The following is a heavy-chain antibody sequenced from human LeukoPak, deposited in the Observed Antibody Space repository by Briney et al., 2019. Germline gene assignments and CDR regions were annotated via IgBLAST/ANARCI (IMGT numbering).Heavy chain of an antibody. CDR3: AKDLVHYDILTGPPDY. V-gene: IGHV3-30*18. J-gene: IGHJ4*02. CDR2: ISYDGSNK. D-gene: IGHD3-9*01. Sequence: PGGSLRLSCAASGFTFSSYGMHWVRQAPGKGLEWVAVISYDGSNKYYADSVKGRFTISRDNSKNTLYLQMNSLRAEDTAVYYCAKDLVHYDILTGPPDYWGQGTLVPVSS. CDR1: GFTFSSYG.